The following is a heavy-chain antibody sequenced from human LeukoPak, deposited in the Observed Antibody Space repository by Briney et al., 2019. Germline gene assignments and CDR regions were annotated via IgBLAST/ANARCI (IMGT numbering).Heavy chain of an antibody. Sequence: ASVKVSCKASGYTFTSYGISWVRQAPGQGLEWMGWISAYNGNTNYAQKFQGRVTITADKSTSTAYMELSSLRSEDTAVYYCAKANCSSTSCPEDYWGQGTLVTVSS. J-gene: IGHJ4*02. CDR2: ISAYNGNT. V-gene: IGHV1-18*01. CDR3: AKANCSSTSCPEDY. D-gene: IGHD2-2*01. CDR1: GYTFTSYG.